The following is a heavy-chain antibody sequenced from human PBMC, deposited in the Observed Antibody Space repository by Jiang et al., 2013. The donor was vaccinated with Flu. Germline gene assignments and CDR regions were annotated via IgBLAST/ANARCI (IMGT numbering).Heavy chain of an antibody. Sequence: WIRQPQGRDWSGLGISITVGAPTTTPPSKSRVTISVDTSKNQFSLKLSSVTAADTAVYYCARDYDSWPYNWFDPRGQGTLVTVSS. V-gene: IGHV4-59*01. CDR2: SITVGAP. J-gene: IGHJ5*02. D-gene: IGHD3-22*01. CDR3: ARDYDSWPYNWFDP.